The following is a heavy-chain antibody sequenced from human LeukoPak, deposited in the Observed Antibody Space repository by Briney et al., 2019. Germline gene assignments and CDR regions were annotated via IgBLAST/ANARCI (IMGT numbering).Heavy chain of an antibody. D-gene: IGHD3-3*01. CDR3: ASALYYDFWSGYYSGWFDP. J-gene: IGHJ5*02. V-gene: IGHV4-4*07. Sequence: SETLSLTCTVSGGSISNYYWSWIRQPAGKGLEWTGRIYTSGSTNYNPSLKSRVTISVDTSKNQFSLKLSSVTAADTAVYYCASALYYDFWSGYYSGWFDPWGQGTLVTVSS. CDR2: IYTSGST. CDR1: GGSISNYY.